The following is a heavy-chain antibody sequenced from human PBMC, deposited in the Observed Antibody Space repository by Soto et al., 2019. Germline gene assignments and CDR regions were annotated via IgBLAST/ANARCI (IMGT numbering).Heavy chain of an antibody. CDR1: GFTFGSYG. J-gene: IGHJ4*02. D-gene: IGHD6-6*01. CDR2: LSGSSLTV. Sequence: EVQLLESGGGLVQPGGSLRLTCAASGFTFGSYGMSWVRQAPGKGLEWVSSLSGSSLTVYYADSVKGRFTISRDNSDNTLFLEMTSLRAEDTDFYYCAKDTRIAARPIGYFDHWGQGTLVTVSS. V-gene: IGHV3-23*01. CDR3: AKDTRIAARPIGYFDH.